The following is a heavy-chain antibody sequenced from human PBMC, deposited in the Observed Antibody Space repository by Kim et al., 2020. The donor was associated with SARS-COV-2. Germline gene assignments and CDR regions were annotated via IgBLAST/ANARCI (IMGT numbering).Heavy chain of an antibody. Sequence: GGSLRLSCAASGFTFSSYAMSWVRQAPGKGLEWVSVIYSGGSSTYYADSVKGRFTISRDNSKNTLYLQMNSLRAEDTAVYYCAKDQRPFNTAMVEFDYWG. CDR3: AKDQRPFNTAMVEFDY. D-gene: IGHD5-18*01. J-gene: IGHJ4*01. V-gene: IGHV3-23*03. CDR1: GFTFSSYA. CDR2: IYSGGSST.